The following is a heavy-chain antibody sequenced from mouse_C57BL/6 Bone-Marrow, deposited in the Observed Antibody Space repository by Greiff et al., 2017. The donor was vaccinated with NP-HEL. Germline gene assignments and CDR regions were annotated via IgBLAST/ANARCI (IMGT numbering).Heavy chain of an antibody. CDR1: GYTFTDYE. J-gene: IGHJ2*01. Sequence: VQLQQSGAELVRPGASVTLSCKASGYTFTDYEMHWVKQTPVHGLEWIGAIDPETGGTAYNQKFKGKAILTADKSSSTAYMELRSLTSEDSAVYYCTRSFYYGNYAYFDYWGQGTTLTVSS. V-gene: IGHV1-15*01. D-gene: IGHD2-1*01. CDR3: TRSFYYGNYAYFDY. CDR2: IDPETGGT.